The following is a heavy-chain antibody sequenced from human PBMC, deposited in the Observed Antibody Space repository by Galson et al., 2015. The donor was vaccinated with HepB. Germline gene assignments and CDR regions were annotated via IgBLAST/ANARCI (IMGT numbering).Heavy chain of an antibody. CDR2: ISYSGAT. J-gene: IGHJ4*02. Sequence: ETLSLTCAVYGGSFSGYYWNWIRQPPGKGPEWIGEISYSGATNYNPSLKSRVTVSIDTSKKQFSLTLNSVSSADTAVYYCARDMLTKVLAYWSQGTLVTVSS. V-gene: IGHV4-34*01. D-gene: IGHD4-17*01. CDR3: ARDMLTKVLAY. CDR1: GGSFSGYY.